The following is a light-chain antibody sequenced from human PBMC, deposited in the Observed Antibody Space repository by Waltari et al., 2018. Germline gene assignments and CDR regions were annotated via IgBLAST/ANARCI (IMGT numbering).Light chain of an antibody. CDR3: QQSYNSPFT. CDR2: AAS. J-gene: IGKJ2*01. V-gene: IGKV1-39*01. CDR1: ESISDF. Sequence: DIQMTQSPSSLSASVGDRVTISCRTSESISDFLNWYQHRPGEAPRLLIFAASGLQSGVPSRVSGSGSGTDFTLTISSLQPEDFAIYYCQQSYNSPFTFGQGTKLEIK.